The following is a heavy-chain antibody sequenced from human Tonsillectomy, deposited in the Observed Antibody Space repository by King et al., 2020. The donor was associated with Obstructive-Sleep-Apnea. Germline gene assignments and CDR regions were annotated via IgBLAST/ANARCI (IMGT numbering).Heavy chain of an antibody. CDR3: ARREDY. CDR1: GFTFSSYS. Sequence: VQLVESGGGLVQPGGSLRLSCAASGFTFSSYSMNWVRQAPGKGLEWVSYISSSSSTIYYADSVKGRFTISRDNVKNSLYLQMNSLRAEDTAVYYCARREDYWGQGTLVTVSS. V-gene: IGHV3-48*04. CDR2: ISSSSSTI. J-gene: IGHJ4*02.